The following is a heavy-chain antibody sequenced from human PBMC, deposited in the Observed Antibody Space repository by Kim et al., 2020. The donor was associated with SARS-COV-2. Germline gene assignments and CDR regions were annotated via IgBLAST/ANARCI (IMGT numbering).Heavy chain of an antibody. D-gene: IGHD1-1*01. Sequence: AQKFQGRVTITADESTRTAYMELSSLRSEDTAVYYCARGSIQRAQVNFDYWGQGTLVTVSS. J-gene: IGHJ4*02. CDR3: ARGSIQRAQVNFDY. V-gene: IGHV1-69*01.